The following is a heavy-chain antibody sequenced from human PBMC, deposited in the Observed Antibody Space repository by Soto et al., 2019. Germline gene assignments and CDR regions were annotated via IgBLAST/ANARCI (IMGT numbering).Heavy chain of an antibody. CDR2: INPNSGGT. CDR3: ASLGDSGSYWWSFDY. D-gene: IGHD3-10*01. V-gene: IGHV1-2*02. CDR1: GYTFTGYY. J-gene: IGHJ4*02. Sequence: ASVKVSCKASGYTFTGYYMHWVRQAPGQGLEWMGWINPNSGGTNYAQKFQGRVTMTRDTSISTAYMELSRLRSDDTAVYYCASLGDSGSYWWSFDYWGQVTLVPVSS.